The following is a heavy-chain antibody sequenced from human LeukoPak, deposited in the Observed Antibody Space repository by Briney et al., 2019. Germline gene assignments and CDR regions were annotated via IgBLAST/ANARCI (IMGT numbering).Heavy chain of an antibody. V-gene: IGHV3-21*04. CDR1: GFTFSSYS. Sequence: GGSLRLSCAASGFTFSSYSMNWVRQAPGKGLEWVSSISSSSSYIYYADSVKGRFTISRDNAKNSLYLQMNSLRSEDTAVYYCAGGVVPAAMFDYWGQGTLVTVSS. CDR3: AGGVVPAAMFDY. D-gene: IGHD2-2*01. J-gene: IGHJ4*02. CDR2: ISSSSSYI.